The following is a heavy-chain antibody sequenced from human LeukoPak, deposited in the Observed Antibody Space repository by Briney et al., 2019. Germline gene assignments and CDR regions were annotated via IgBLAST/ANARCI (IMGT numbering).Heavy chain of an antibody. CDR1: GGSISSYY. V-gene: IGHV4-59*12. J-gene: IGHJ4*02. CDR2: IYYSGST. D-gene: IGHD3-10*01. Sequence: SETLSLTCTVSGGSISSYYWSWIRQPPGKGLEWIGYIYYSGSTNYNPSLKSRVTISVDTSKNQFSLKLSSVTAADTAVYYCARGLSVVRGVIDYWGQGTLVTVSS. CDR3: ARGLSVVRGVIDY.